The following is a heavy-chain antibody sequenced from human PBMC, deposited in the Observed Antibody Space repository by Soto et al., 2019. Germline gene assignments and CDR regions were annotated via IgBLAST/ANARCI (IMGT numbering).Heavy chain of an antibody. V-gene: IGHV3-21*01. CDR3: ARERGRLYYMDV. J-gene: IGHJ6*03. CDR2: ISSSSSYI. CDR1: GFTFSSYS. Sequence: GGSLRLSCAASGFTFSSYSMNWVRQAPGKGLEWVSSISSSSSYIYYADSVKGRFTISRDNAKNSLYLQMNSLRAEDTAVYYCARERGRLYYMDVWGKGTTVTVSS. D-gene: IGHD3-10*01.